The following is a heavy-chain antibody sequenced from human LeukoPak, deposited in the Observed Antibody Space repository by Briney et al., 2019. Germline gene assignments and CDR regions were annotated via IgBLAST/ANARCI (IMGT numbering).Heavy chain of an antibody. CDR3: ARGGWNKFDY. V-gene: IGHV4-39*07. CDR1: GGSISSSSYY. Sequence: SETLSLTCTVSGGSISSSSYYWGWIRQPPGKGLEWIGSIYYSGSTYYNPSLKSRVTISEDTSKNQFSLKLSSVTAADTAVYYCARGGWNKFDYWGQGTLVTVSS. J-gene: IGHJ4*02. D-gene: IGHD3-22*01. CDR2: IYYSGST.